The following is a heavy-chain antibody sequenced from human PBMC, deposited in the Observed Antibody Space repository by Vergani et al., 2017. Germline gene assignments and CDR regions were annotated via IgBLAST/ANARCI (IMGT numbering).Heavy chain of an antibody. V-gene: IGHV4-39*02. CDR2: ISSSGSP. CDR3: ASPVWPSALADGYHG. Sequence: QLQLQESGPGLVKPSETLSLSCRVSGDSISRSHYYWGFLRQPPGKGLEWIGCISSSGSPYYNPPLKSRVAFSVDTSKNLFSLRLKSVTATDTGMYYCASPVWPSALADGYHGWGQGTMVTVS. D-gene: IGHD5/OR15-5a*01. J-gene: IGHJ3*01. CDR1: GDSISRSHYY.